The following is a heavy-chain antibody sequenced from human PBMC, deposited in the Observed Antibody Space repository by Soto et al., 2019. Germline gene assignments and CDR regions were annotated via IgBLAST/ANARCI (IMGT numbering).Heavy chain of an antibody. CDR3: ARYMSLRYFDWLSKNAPYYYGMDG. V-gene: IGHV1-3*01. CDR1: GYTFTSYA. D-gene: IGHD3-9*01. Sequence: GASVKVSCKASGYTFTSYAMHWVRQAPGQRLEWMGWINAGNGNTKYSQKFQGRVTITRDTSASTAYMELSSLRSEDTAVYYCARYMSLRYFDWLSKNAPYYYGMDGWGQGTTVTVSS. J-gene: IGHJ6*02. CDR2: INAGNGNT.